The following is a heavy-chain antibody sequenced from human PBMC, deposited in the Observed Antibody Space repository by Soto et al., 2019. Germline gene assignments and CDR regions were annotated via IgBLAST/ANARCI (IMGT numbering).Heavy chain of an antibody. CDR2: IDPSDSYT. CDR1: GYSFTSYW. CDR3: ARVYYYDSSGSDY. D-gene: IGHD3-22*01. V-gene: IGHV5-10-1*01. Sequence: RESLKISCKGSGYSFTSYWISWVRQMPGKGLEWMGRIDPSDSYTNYSPSFQGHVTISADKSISTAYLQWSSLKASDTAMYYCARVYYYDSSGSDYWGQGTLVTVSS. J-gene: IGHJ4*02.